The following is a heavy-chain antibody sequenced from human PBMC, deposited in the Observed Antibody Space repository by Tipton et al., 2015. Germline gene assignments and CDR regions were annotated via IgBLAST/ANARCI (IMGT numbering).Heavy chain of an antibody. CDR1: GFTFSSSW. CDR3: GRSSGSYYGGNY. J-gene: IGHJ4*02. Sequence: SLRLSCAASGFTFSSSWMTWVRQGPGKGLEWVANIKQDGSAKYYVDSVKGRSSISRDNAKNSLYLQMDSLTAEDTAVYYCGRSSGSYYGGNYWGQGTLVTVSS. V-gene: IGHV3-7*01. CDR2: IKQDGSAK. D-gene: IGHD1-26*01.